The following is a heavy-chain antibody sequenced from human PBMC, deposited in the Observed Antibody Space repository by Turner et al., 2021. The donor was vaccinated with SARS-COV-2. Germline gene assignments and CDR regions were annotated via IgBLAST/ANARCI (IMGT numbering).Heavy chain of an antibody. D-gene: IGHD2-2*01. J-gene: IGHJ6*02. CDR3: ARDLAYCSSTSCPYYYYYGMDV. CDR2: INAGNGNT. V-gene: IGHV1-3*01. CDR1: GYTFTSYA. Sequence: VQLVQSGAEVRKPGASVKVYCKASGYTFTSYAMHWVRQAPGQRLEWMGWINAGNGNTKYSQKFQGRVTITRDTSASTAYMELSSLRSEDTAVYYCARDLAYCSSTSCPYYYYYGMDVWGQGTTVTVSS.